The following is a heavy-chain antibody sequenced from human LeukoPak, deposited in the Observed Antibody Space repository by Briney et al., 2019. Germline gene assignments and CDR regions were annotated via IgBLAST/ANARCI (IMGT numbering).Heavy chain of an antibody. V-gene: IGHV3-23*01. J-gene: IGHJ4*02. CDR3: AKALCSSTSCSTDY. D-gene: IGHD2-2*01. CDR1: GFTFSSYA. CDR2: ISGSGGST. Sequence: GGSLRLSCAASGFTFSSYAMNWVRQAPGKGLEWVSSISGSGGSTYYADSVEGRFTISRDNSKNTLYLQMDSLRAEDTAVYYCAKALCSSTSCSTDYWGQGTLVTVSS.